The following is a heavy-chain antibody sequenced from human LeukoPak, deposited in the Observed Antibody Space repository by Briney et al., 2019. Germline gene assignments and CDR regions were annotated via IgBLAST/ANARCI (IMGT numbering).Heavy chain of an antibody. V-gene: IGHV1-18*01. CDR1: GYTFTSYG. D-gene: IGHD3-10*01. CDR2: ISAYNGNT. Sequence: GASVKVSCKASGYTFTSYGISWVRQAPGQGLEWMGWISAYNGNTNYAQKLQGRVTMTTDTSTSTAYMELRSLRADDTAVYYCARVVLYCGSGSRYYFDYWGQGTVVTVSS. J-gene: IGHJ4*02. CDR3: ARVVLYCGSGSRYYFDY.